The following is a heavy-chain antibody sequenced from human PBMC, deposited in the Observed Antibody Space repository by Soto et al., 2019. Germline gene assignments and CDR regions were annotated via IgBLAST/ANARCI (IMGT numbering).Heavy chain of an antibody. D-gene: IGHD3-22*01. CDR1: GYTFTSYD. V-gene: IGHV1-8*01. CDR2: MNPNSGNT. CDR3: ARGNYYDNNFDY. J-gene: IGHJ4*02. Sequence: QVQLVQSGAEVKKPGASVKVSCKASGYTFTSYDINWVRQATGQGLEWMGWMNPNSGNTGYAQKFQGRVTMTRNTSIRTAYMELSSLRSEDAAVYYCARGNYYDNNFDYWGQGTLVTVSS.